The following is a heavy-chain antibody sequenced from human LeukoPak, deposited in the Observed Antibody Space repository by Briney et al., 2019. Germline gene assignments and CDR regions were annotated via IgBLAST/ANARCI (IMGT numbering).Heavy chain of an antibody. J-gene: IGHJ5*02. V-gene: IGHV1-69*13. CDR1: GGTFSSYA. CDR3: ARDEGLLNWFDP. D-gene: IGHD1-26*01. Sequence: SEKVSCKASGGTFSSYAISWVRQAPGQGLEWMGGIIPIFGTANYAQKFQGRVTITADESTSTACMELSSLRSEDTAVYYCARDEGLLNWFDPWGQGTLVTVSS. CDR2: IIPIFGTA.